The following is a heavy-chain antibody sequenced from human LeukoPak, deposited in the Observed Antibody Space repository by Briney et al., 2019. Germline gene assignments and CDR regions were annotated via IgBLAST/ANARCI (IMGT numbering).Heavy chain of an antibody. J-gene: IGHJ3*02. CDR3: ARDLTPRIAVVGGSDWDAFDI. D-gene: IGHD6-19*01. Sequence: GASVKVSCKASGYTFTRYAMNWVRQAPGQGLEWMGWINTNTGNPTYAQGFTGRFVFSLDTSVSTVYLQISRLKAEDTAVYYCARDLTPRIAVVGGSDWDAFDIWGQGTMVTVSS. CDR1: GYTFTRYA. V-gene: IGHV7-4-1*02. CDR2: INTNTGNP.